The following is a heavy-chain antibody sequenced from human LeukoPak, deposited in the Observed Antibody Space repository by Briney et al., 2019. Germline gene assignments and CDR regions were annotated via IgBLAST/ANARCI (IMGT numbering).Heavy chain of an antibody. Sequence: PSETLSLTCTVSGASLSSGTYYWSWIRQPAGKGLEWIGRIYTSGSTNYNPSLKSRVTISVDTSKNQFSLKLNSVTAADTAVYYCVRDRYGDYPDWGQGTLVTVSS. CDR2: IYTSGST. J-gene: IGHJ4*02. CDR3: VRDRYGDYPD. D-gene: IGHD4-17*01. V-gene: IGHV4-61*02. CDR1: GASLSSGTYY.